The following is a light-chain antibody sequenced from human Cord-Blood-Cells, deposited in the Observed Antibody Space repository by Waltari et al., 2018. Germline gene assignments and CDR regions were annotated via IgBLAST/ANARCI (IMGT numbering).Light chain of an antibody. CDR2: KDS. CDR1: ALPKQY. J-gene: IGLJ3*02. V-gene: IGLV3-25*03. Sequence: SYELTQPPSVSVSPGQTARITCPGDALPKQYAYWYQQKPGQAPVQVIYKDSERPSGVPERVSGTSGGTTVTLTIRGVQAEDEADYYCQSADSSGTYWVFGGGTKLTVL. CDR3: QSADSSGTYWV.